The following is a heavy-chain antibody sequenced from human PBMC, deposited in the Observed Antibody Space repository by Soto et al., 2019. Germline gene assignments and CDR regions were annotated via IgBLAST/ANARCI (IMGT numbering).Heavy chain of an antibody. CDR2: ISSSSSTI. D-gene: IGHD3-16*02. Sequence: PGGSLRLSCAASGFTFSSYSMNWVRQAPGKGLEWVSYISSSSSTIYYADSVKGRFTISRDNAKNSLYLQMNSLRDEDTAVYYCARGIMITFGGVIGNSDAFDIWGQGTMVTVSS. V-gene: IGHV3-48*02. J-gene: IGHJ3*02. CDR1: GFTFSSYS. CDR3: ARGIMITFGGVIGNSDAFDI.